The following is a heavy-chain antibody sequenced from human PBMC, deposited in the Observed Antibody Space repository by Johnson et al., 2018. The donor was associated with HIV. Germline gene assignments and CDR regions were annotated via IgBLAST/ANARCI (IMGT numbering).Heavy chain of an antibody. Sequence: VQLVESGGGLVQPGGSLRLSCAVSGFTVSSDYMSWVRQAPGKGLEWVSLIYSAGNTYYADPVKGRFIISRDNSKNTLYLQMNSLRDEDTAVYYCAKDWVEYGAFDIWGQGTMVTVSS. CDR2: IYSAGNT. D-gene: IGHD2/OR15-2a*01. J-gene: IGHJ3*02. CDR1: GFTVSSDY. V-gene: IGHV3-66*01. CDR3: AKDWVEYGAFDI.